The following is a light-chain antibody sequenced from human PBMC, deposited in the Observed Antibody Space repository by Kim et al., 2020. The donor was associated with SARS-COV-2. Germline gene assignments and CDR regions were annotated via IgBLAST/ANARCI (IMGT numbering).Light chain of an antibody. CDR3: SSYTSSSTLNWV. CDR2: DVS. CDR1: SSDVGVYNY. V-gene: IGLV2-14*03. Sequence: SITISCTGTSSDVGVYNYVAWYQQHPGKAPKLLIYDVSNRPSGVSNRFSGSKSGNTASLTISGLQAEYEADYYCSSYTSSSTLNWVFGGGTQLTVL. J-gene: IGLJ3*02.